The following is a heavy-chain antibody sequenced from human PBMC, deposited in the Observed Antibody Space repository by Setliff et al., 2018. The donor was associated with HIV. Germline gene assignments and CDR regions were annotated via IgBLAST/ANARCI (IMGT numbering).Heavy chain of an antibody. CDR2: ISAYNGNT. D-gene: IGHD6-19*01. CDR1: GYTFTNYG. CDR3: ARYGSGWPLWYFDL. V-gene: IGHV1-18*01. J-gene: IGHJ2*01. Sequence: ASVKVSCKASGYTFTNYGISWVRQAPGQGLGWMGWISAYNGNTNYAQKIQGRVTMTTETSTSTAYMELRSLRSDDTAVYYCARYGSGWPLWYFDLWGRGTLVTVSS.